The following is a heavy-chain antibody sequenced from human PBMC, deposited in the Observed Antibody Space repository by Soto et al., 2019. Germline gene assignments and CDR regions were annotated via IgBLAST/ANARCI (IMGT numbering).Heavy chain of an antibody. V-gene: IGHV3-23*01. CDR1: GFTFSSNA. CDR3: AKPPPASATEY. CDR2: IGVSGVT. Sequence: DVQLLESGGALVQPGGSLRLSCAASGFTFSSNAMTWVRQAPGKGLEWVSAIGVSGVTYYADSVKGRFTISRDNSKNTLFLQMNNLRADDTAVYYCAKPPPASATEYWGQGTLVTV. J-gene: IGHJ4*02. D-gene: IGHD2-15*01.